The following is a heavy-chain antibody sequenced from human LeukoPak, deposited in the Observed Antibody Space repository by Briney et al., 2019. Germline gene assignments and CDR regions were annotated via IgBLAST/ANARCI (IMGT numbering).Heavy chain of an antibody. V-gene: IGHV4-34*01. CDR3: ARPIAARPGAFDI. J-gene: IGHJ3*02. CDR1: GGSFSGYY. Sequence: SETLSLTCAVYGGSFSGYYWSWIRQPPGKGLEWIGSIYYSGSTYYNPSLKSRVTISVDTSKNQFSLKLSSVTAADTAVYYCARPIAARPGAFDIWGQGTMVTVSS. CDR2: IYYSGST. D-gene: IGHD6-6*01.